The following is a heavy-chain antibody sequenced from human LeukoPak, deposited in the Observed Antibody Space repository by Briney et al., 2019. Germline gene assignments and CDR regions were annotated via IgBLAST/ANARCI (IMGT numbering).Heavy chain of an antibody. J-gene: IGHJ3*02. CDR2: MNPNSGNT. Sequence: ASVKVSCKASGYTFTSYDINWVGQATGQGLEWMGWMNPNSGNTGYAQKFQGRVTMTRNTSISTAYMELSSLRSEDTAVYYCARGRLMVAVATGAFDIWGQGTMVTVSS. D-gene: IGHD6-19*01. CDR1: GYTFTSYD. V-gene: IGHV1-8*01. CDR3: ARGRLMVAVATGAFDI.